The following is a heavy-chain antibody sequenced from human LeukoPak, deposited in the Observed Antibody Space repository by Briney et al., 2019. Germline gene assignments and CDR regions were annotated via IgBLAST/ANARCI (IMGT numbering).Heavy chain of an antibody. J-gene: IGHJ4*02. CDR2: VGGDGRVT. Sequence: GGSLRLSCAASGFTFATYVMTWVRQAPGKGLEWVSSVGGDGRVTYYADSVKGRFTISRDNSKNTIFLQMNSLRVEDTAVYYCAKGISADGYNFERGADHWGQGAQVIVSS. V-gene: IGHV3-23*01. CDR1: GFTFATYV. D-gene: IGHD5-24*01. CDR3: AKGISADGYNFERGADH.